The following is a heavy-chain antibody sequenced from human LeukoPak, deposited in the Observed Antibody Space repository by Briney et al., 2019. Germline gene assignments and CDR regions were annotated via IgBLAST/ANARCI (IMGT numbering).Heavy chain of an antibody. V-gene: IGHV3-23*01. J-gene: IGHJ4*02. Sequence: PGGSLRLSCAASGFTFSNYAMSWVRQAPGKGLEWVSVISGGSTYYADSVKGRFTISRDNSNNTLYLHLNSLRAEDTAVYYCAKDRGYCSGSSCYHFDYWGPGALVTVSS. D-gene: IGHD2-15*01. CDR1: GFTFSNYA. CDR2: ISGGST. CDR3: AKDRGYCSGSSCYHFDY.